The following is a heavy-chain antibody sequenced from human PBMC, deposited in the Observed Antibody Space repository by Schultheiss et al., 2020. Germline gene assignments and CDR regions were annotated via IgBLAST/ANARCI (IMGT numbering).Heavy chain of an antibody. V-gene: IGHV3-48*02. CDR1: GFTFSSYS. CDR2: ISSSSSTI. D-gene: IGHD3-10*01. CDR3: ARDFPPYYYGSGSYGMDV. J-gene: IGHJ6*02. Sequence: GESLKISCAASGFTFSSYSMNWVRQAPGKGLEWVSYISSSSSTIYYADSVKGRFTISRDNAKNSLYLQMNSLRDEDTAVYYCARDFPPYYYGSGSYGMDVWGQGTTVTVSS.